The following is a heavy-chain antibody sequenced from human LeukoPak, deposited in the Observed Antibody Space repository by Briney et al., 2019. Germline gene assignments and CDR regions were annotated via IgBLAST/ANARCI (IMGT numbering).Heavy chain of an antibody. V-gene: IGHV3-23*01. D-gene: IGHD3-10*01. Sequence: GGSLRLSCAASGFTFSTYAMSWVRQAPGRGLEWVSGINDTGRGTYYADSVKGRFTISRDNSKNTLYLQMNSLRAEDTAVYYCAKAPITMVRGVLDYWGQGTLVTVSS. CDR2: INDTGRGT. CDR3: AKAPITMVRGVLDY. J-gene: IGHJ4*02. CDR1: GFTFSTYA.